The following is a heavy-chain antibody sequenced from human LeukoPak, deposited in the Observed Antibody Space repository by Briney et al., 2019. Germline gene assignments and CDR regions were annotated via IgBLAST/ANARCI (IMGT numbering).Heavy chain of an antibody. V-gene: IGHV1-2*02. CDR1: GYIFSDYY. J-gene: IGHJ6*02. CDR2: INPNSGAT. Sequence: GASVKVSCKSSGYIFSDYYIHWVRQAPGQGLEWMGWINPNSGATNYAQKFQGRVTMTRDTSISTAYMELGRLRSDDTAVYYCARGHGSRSYSYFGMDVCGQGTTVTVSS. D-gene: IGHD3-10*01. CDR3: ARGHGSRSYSYFGMDV.